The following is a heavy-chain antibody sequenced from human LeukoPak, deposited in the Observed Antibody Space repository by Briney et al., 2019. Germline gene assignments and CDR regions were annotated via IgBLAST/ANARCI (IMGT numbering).Heavy chain of an antibody. CDR1: GFIFSTYS. D-gene: IGHD1-26*01. CDR2: ISCSTSYI. CDR3: ARENSGIYYQFDC. Sequence: GGSLRLSCAASGFIFSTYSMNWVRQAPGKGLEWVSSISCSTSYIYYADSVKGRSTISRDNAKNSLYLQMNSLRPEDTAVYYCARENSGIYYQFDCWGQGTLVTVSS. V-gene: IGHV3-21*01. J-gene: IGHJ4*02.